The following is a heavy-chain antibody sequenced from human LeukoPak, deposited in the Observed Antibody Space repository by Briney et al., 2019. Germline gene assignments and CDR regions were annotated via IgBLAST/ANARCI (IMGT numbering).Heavy chain of an antibody. Sequence: ASVKVSCKVSGYTLTELSMHWVRQAPGKGLEGMGGFDPEDGETIYAQKFQGRVTMTEDTSTDTAYMELSSLRSEDTAVYYCATVSNEVGNDILTGYLIWGQGTLVTVSS. V-gene: IGHV1-24*01. D-gene: IGHD3-9*01. CDR3: ATVSNEVGNDILTGYLI. J-gene: IGHJ4*02. CDR1: GYTLTELS. CDR2: FDPEDGET.